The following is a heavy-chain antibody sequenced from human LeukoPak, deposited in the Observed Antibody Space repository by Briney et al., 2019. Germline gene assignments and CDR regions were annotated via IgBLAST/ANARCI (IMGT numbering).Heavy chain of an antibody. CDR1: GGSFSGYY. D-gene: IGHD3-3*01. CDR3: ARRRSITIFGVVGYYFDY. Sequence: PSETLSLTCAVYGGSFSGYYWSWIRQPPGEGLEWIGEINHSGSTNYNPSLKSRVTISVDTSKNQFSLKLSSVTAADTAVYYCARRRSITIFGVVGYYFDYWGQGTLVTVSS. J-gene: IGHJ4*02. V-gene: IGHV4-34*01. CDR2: INHSGST.